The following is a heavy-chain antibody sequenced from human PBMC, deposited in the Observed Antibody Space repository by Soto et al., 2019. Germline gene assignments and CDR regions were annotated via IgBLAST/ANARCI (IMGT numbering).Heavy chain of an antibody. CDR3: ARVLRFYYGSGSSPPGMDV. CDR1: GFTFSSYS. D-gene: IGHD3-10*01. J-gene: IGHJ6*02. CDR2: ISSSSSYI. V-gene: IGHV3-21*01. Sequence: EVQLVESGGGLVKPGGSLRLSCAASGFTFSSYSMNWVRQAPGKGLELVSSISSSSSYIYYADSVKGRFTIARDNAKNSLYLQMNSLRAEDTAVYYCARVLRFYYGSGSSPPGMDVWGQGTTVTVSS.